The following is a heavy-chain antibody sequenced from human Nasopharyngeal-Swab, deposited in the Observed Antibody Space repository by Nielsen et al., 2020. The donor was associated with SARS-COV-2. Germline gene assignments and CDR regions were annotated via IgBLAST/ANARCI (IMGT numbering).Heavy chain of an antibody. V-gene: IGHV2-5*02. CDR3: AHRLTTVTTSSFDP. CDR1: GFSLSTSGVG. CDR2: IYWDDDK. D-gene: IGHD4-17*01. J-gene: IGHJ5*02. Sequence: SGPTLVKPTQTLTLTCTFSGFSLSTSGVGVGWIRQPPGKALEWLALIYWDDDKRYSPSLKSRLTITKDTSKNQVVLTMTNMDPVDTATYYCAHRLTTVTTSSFDPWGPGPLVPVSS.